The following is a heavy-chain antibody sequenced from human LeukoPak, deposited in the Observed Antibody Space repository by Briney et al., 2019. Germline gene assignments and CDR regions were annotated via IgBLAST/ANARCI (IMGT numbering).Heavy chain of an antibody. V-gene: IGHV3-23*01. CDR2: INGGGGVA. J-gene: IGHJ3*02. CDR3: AKSPIVPAAPDGAFDI. D-gene: IGHD2-2*01. CDR1: GFTFKTYA. Sequence: PGGSLRLSCAASGFTFKTYAPSWIRQAPGKGLEWVSVINGGGGVAYYADSVKGRFTISRDNSKNTLYLQMNSLRVEDTAIYYCAKSPIVPAAPDGAFDIWGQGTVVTVSS.